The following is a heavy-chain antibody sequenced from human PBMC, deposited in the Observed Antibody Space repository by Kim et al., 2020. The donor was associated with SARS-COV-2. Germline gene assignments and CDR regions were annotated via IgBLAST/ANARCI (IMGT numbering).Heavy chain of an antibody. D-gene: IGHD1-7*01. CDR3: VRNYYFDL. CDR1: GYTFTSHW. Sequence: GESLKISCKGSGYTFTSHWIGWVRQMPGKGLEWMGIIYPDDSDTRYSPSFQGQVTISVDKSIGTVYLQWSSLKASDSAMYYCVRNYYFDLWGRGTLVTVS. V-gene: IGHV5-51*01. J-gene: IGHJ2*01. CDR2: IYPDDSDT.